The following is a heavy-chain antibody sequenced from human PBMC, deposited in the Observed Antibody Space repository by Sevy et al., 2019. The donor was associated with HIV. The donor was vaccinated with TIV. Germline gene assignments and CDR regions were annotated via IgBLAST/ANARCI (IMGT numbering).Heavy chain of an antibody. D-gene: IGHD5-12*01. V-gene: IGHV4-59*01. J-gene: IGHJ5*02. CDR2: IHYPGTT. CDR1: GGSISAYH. Sequence: SETLSLTCTVSGGSISAYHWSWIRQPPGKGLEYIGYIHYPGTTNYNPSLKGRVTISVDTSKNQFSLKLSSVTAADMAFYYCARASPVRSGDDSLNWFDPWGQGTLATVSS. CDR3: ARASPVRSGDDSLNWFDP.